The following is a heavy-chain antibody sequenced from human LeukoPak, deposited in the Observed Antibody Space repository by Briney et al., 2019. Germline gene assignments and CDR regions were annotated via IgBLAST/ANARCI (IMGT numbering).Heavy chain of an antibody. CDR1: GGSFSGYY. J-gene: IGHJ6*03. CDR2: IYYSGST. V-gene: IGHV4-59*01. D-gene: IGHD1-26*01. CDR3: ARHGERGYYYYMDV. Sequence: PSETLSLTCAVYGGSFSGYYWSLIRQPPGKGLEWIGYIYYSGSTNYNPSLKSRVTISEDTSKNQFSLKLSSVTAADTAVYYCARHGERGYYYYMDVWGKGTTVTVSS.